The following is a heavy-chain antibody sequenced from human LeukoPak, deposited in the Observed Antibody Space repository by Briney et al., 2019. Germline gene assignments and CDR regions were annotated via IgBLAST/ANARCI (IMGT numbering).Heavy chain of an antibody. Sequence: TGGSLRLSCAASGFTFSSYAMSWVRQAPGKGLEWVSSISGSGGSTYYADSVKGRFTISRDNSKNTLYLQMNSLRAEDTAVYYCAKGRPPGVIMAGRGGFDYWGQGTLVTVSS. CDR2: ISGSGGST. CDR1: GFTFSSYA. D-gene: IGHD5-12*01. CDR3: AKGRPPGVIMAGRGGFDY. V-gene: IGHV3-23*01. J-gene: IGHJ4*02.